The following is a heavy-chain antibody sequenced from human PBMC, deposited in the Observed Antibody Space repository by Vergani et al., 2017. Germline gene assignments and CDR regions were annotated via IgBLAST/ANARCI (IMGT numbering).Heavy chain of an antibody. CDR1: GYTFTGYY. CDR3: ARADELTLAVAGTGFDD. CDR2: INPNSGGT. Sequence: QVQLVQSGAEVKKPGASVKVSCKASGYTFTGYYMHWVRQAPGQGLEWMGWINPNSGGTNYAQKFQGRVTMTRETSISTAYMELSRLRSDDTAVYYWARADELTLAVAGTGFDDWGQGTLVTVSS. V-gene: IGHV1-2*02. D-gene: IGHD6-19*01. J-gene: IGHJ4*02.